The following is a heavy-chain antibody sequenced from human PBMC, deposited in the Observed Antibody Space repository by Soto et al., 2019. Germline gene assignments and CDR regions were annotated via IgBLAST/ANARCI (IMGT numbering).Heavy chain of an antibody. V-gene: IGHV4-4*07. D-gene: IGHD3-16*01. CDR3: ARAFYDSSAAGVAFDL. J-gene: IGHJ3*01. CDR2: IYTSGGI. Sequence: ASETLSLTCTVSGGSISSYYWSWIRQPAGKGLEWIGRIYTSGGIKTNPSLKSRVSISVVTSTNHISLRLTSVTAADTAVYYCARAFYDSSAAGVAFDLWGPGTMVTVSS. CDR1: GGSISSYY.